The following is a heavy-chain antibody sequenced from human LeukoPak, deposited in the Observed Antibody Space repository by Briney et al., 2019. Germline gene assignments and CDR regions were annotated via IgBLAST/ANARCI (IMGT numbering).Heavy chain of an antibody. J-gene: IGHJ3*02. Sequence: GGSLRLSCAASGLTFRNYGMNWVRQPPGKGLEWVSAISGSGDSTYHADSVRGRFTVSRDNSKNTLYLQMKSLRAEDTAVYYCAKVTGSGSYLADAFDIWGHGTVVTVSS. CDR2: ISGSGDST. CDR3: AKVTGSGSYLADAFDI. V-gene: IGHV3-23*01. D-gene: IGHD3-10*01. CDR1: GLTFRNYG.